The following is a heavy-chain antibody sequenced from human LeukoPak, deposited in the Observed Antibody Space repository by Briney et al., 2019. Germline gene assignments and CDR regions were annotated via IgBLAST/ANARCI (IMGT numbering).Heavy chain of an antibody. Sequence: PGGSLRLSCAASGFTFSSYGMHWVRKAPGKGLEWVAVIWYDGSNKYYADSVKGRFTISRDNSKNTLYLQMNSLRAEDTAVYYCARDRYGEDYYYYYGMDVWGQGTTVTVSS. J-gene: IGHJ6*02. CDR3: ARDRYGEDYYYYYGMDV. CDR2: IWYDGSNK. CDR1: GFTFSSYG. D-gene: IGHD4-17*01. V-gene: IGHV3-33*01.